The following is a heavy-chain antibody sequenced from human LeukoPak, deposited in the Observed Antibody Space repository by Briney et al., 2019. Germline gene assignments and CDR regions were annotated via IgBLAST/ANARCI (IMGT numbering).Heavy chain of an antibody. Sequence: PSETLSLTCTVSGGSISSYYWSWIRQPPGKGLEWIGYIYYSRNTNYNPSLKSRVTISVDTSKNQFSLKLSSVTAADTAVYYCARGPPDCSSTSCYALDAFDIWGQGTMVTVSS. D-gene: IGHD2-2*01. V-gene: IGHV4-59*01. J-gene: IGHJ3*02. CDR1: GGSISSYY. CDR3: ARGPPDCSSTSCYALDAFDI. CDR2: IYYSRNT.